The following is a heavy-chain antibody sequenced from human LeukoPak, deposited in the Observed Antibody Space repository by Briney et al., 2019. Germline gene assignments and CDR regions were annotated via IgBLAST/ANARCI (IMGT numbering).Heavy chain of an antibody. D-gene: IGHD3-3*01. J-gene: IGHJ5*02. Sequence: SETLSLTCAVSDYSITNGRYWGWIRQPPGKGLEWIGSIYDSGSTYYNPSLKSRVTISVDTSKNQFSLKLSSVTAADTAVYYCARLFGSVVTNWFDPWGQGSLVTVSS. V-gene: IGHV4-38-2*01. CDR1: DYSITNGRY. CDR3: ARLFGSVVTNWFDP. CDR2: IYDSGST.